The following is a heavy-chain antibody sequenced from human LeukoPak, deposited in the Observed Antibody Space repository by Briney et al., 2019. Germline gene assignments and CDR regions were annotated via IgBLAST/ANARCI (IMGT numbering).Heavy chain of an antibody. CDR2: IYPGDSDT. V-gene: IGHV5-51*01. D-gene: IGHD3-10*01. CDR3: ARLSDGSGSYYTPIDY. J-gene: IGHJ4*02. CDR1: GYSFTSYW. Sequence: GESLKISCKGSGYSFTSYWIGWVRQMPGKGLEWMGIIYPGDSDTRYSPSFQGQVTISADKSISTAYLQWSSLKASDTATYYCARLSDGSGSYYTPIDYWGQGTLVTVSS.